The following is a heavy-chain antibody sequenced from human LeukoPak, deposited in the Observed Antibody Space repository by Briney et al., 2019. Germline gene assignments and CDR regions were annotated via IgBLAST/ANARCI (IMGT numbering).Heavy chain of an antibody. CDR2: INPNSGDT. CDR1: GYSFTGYY. J-gene: IGHJ5*02. V-gene: IGHV1-2*02. Sequence: ASVKVSCKASGYSFTGYYMHWVRQAPGQGLEWMGWINPNSGDTKYAQKFQGRVTFTADKSTSTTYMELSSLRSEDTAIYYCARPEGGGSWGWFDPWGQGTLVTVSS. D-gene: IGHD2-15*01. CDR3: ARPEGGGSWGWFDP.